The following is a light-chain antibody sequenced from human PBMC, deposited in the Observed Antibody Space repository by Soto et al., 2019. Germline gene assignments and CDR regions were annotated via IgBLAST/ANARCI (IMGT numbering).Light chain of an antibody. Sequence: EIVMTQSPATLSVSPGGRARLSCRASQSISDTLAWYQQKPGQAPRLLIHGASTRATGFPARFSGSGSGTDFTLTISSLQSEDFAVYYCQQYNNWPWTFGQGTKVDIK. CDR3: QQYNNWPWT. V-gene: IGKV3-15*01. J-gene: IGKJ1*01. CDR2: GAS. CDR1: QSISDT.